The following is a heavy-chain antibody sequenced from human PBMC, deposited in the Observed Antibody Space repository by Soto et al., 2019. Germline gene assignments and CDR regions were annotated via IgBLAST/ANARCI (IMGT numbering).Heavy chain of an antibody. Sequence: PSEILSLACTVSSDSISSYYWSWIRQPPGKRLEWIGYISYSGSTDYNPSLKSRVTISGDTSKNQFSLKVSSVTAAATAVYYCARGTSWQLPFDYWGQGTLVTVS. CDR3: ARGTSWQLPFDY. J-gene: IGHJ4*02. D-gene: IGHD6-13*01. CDR1: SDSISSYY. CDR2: ISYSGST. V-gene: IGHV4-59*01.